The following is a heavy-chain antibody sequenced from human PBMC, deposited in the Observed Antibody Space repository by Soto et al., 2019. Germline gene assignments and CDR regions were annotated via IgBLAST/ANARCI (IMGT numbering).Heavy chain of an antibody. V-gene: IGHV4-39*01. Sequence: SETLSLTCTVSGGSISSSSYYWGWIRQPPGKGLEWIGSIYYSGSTYYNPSLKSRVTISVDTSKNQFSLKLSSVTAADTAVYYCASLALVPAAHRGLFDYWGQGTLVTVSS. J-gene: IGHJ4*02. CDR3: ASLALVPAAHRGLFDY. D-gene: IGHD2-2*01. CDR2: IYYSGST. CDR1: GGSISSSSYY.